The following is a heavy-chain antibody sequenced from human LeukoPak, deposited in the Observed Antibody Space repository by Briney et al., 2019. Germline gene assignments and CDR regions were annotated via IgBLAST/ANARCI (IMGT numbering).Heavy chain of an antibody. V-gene: IGHV3-66*01. Sequence: GGSLRLSCVASGFIVSNNYLNWVRQAPGKGLEWLSIIYVDNNVYYADSVKGRFTISRDNAKNSLYLQMNSLRAEDTAVYYCAKLRGYSYGHFDYWGQGTLVTVSS. J-gene: IGHJ4*02. D-gene: IGHD5-18*01. CDR3: AKLRGYSYGHFDY. CDR1: GFIVSNNY. CDR2: IYVDNNV.